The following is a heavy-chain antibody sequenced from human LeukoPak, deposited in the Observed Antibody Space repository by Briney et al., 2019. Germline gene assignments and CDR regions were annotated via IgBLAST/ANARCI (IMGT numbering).Heavy chain of an antibody. J-gene: IGHJ4*02. CDR3: VRDFNGGYHPS. Sequence: GGSLRLYCAASGVLFSIYCMNWVRQAPGKGLEWVANIKGDGGETFYVESVKRPFTVYRDNAEDLLNLQINSLRADDTAVYYYVRDFNGGYHPSWGQGPRVTVSA. D-gene: IGHD2-15*01. V-gene: IGHV3-7*04. CDR2: IKGDGGET. CDR1: GVLFSIYC.